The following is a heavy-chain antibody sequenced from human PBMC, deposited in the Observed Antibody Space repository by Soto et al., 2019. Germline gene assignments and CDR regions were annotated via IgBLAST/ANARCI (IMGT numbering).Heavy chain of an antibody. CDR1: GGSISSSSYY. V-gene: IGHV4-39*01. CDR3: ARGIAVGRWFDP. Sequence: NPSETLSLTCTVSGGSISSSSYYWGWIRQPPGKGLEWIGSIYYSGSTYYNPSLKSRVTISVDTSKNQFSLKLSSVTAADTAVYYCARGIAVGRWFDPWGQGTLVTVSS. CDR2: IYYSGST. J-gene: IGHJ5*02. D-gene: IGHD6-19*01.